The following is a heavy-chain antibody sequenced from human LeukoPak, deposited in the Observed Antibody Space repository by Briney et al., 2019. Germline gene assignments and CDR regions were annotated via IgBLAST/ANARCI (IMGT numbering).Heavy chain of an antibody. J-gene: IGHJ5*02. CDR3: ATLGPIVVVPAAILDNWFDP. CDR2: FDPEDGET. D-gene: IGHD2-2*01. CDR1: GYTLTELS. Sequence: GASVKVSCKVSGYTLTELSMHWVRQAPGKGLEWMGGFDPEDGETIYAQKFQGRVTMTEGTSTDTAYMELSSLRSEDTAVYYCATLGPIVVVPAAILDNWFDPWGQGTLVTVSS. V-gene: IGHV1-24*01.